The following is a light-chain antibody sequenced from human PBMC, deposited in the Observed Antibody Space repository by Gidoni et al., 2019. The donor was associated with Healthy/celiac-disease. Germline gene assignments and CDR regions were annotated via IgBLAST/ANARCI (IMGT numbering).Light chain of an antibody. CDR1: SSNIGSNY. CDR3: AAWDDSLRTV. Sequence: QSVLTQPPSASGTPGQRVTISCSGSSSNIGSNYVYWYQQLPGTAPKLLIYSNNQRPSGVPDRFSGSKSGTSASLAISRLRSEDEADYYCAAWDDSLRTVFGGGTKLTVL. J-gene: IGLJ3*02. V-gene: IGLV1-47*02. CDR2: SNN.